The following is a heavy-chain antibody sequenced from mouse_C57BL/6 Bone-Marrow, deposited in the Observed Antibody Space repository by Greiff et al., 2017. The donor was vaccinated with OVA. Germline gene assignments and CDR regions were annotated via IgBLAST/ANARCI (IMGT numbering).Heavy chain of an antibody. CDR3: ARRNYGSSHYAMGY. J-gene: IGHJ4*01. D-gene: IGHD1-1*01. CDR1: GFSLTSYG. Sequence: VQLVESGPGLVQPSQCLSISCTVSGFSLTSYGVHWVRQSPGKGLEWLGVIWSGGSSDYNAAYRARLSISKDNAKSQDFFKMNSLQADDTAIYYCARRNYGSSHYAMGYWGQGTSVTVSS. V-gene: IGHV2-2*01. CDR2: IWSGGSS.